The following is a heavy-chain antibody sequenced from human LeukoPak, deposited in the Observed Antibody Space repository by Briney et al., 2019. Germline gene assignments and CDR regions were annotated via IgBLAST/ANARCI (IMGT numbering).Heavy chain of an antibody. D-gene: IGHD3-10*01. J-gene: IGHJ4*02. CDR3: ARGLLWFGELPDY. Sequence: GGSLRLSCAASGFTFSSYSMNWVRQAPGKGLEWVSSISSSSSYIYYADSVKGRFTISRDNAKNSLYLQTNSLRAEDTAVYYCARGLLWFGELPDYWGQGTLVTVSS. V-gene: IGHV3-21*01. CDR1: GFTFSSYS. CDR2: ISSSSSYI.